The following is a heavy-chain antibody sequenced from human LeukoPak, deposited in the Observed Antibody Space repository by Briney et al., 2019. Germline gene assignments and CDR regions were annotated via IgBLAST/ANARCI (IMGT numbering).Heavy chain of an antibody. CDR3: ARSARITMVRGVISYFDY. CDR1: GGSISSSSYY. J-gene: IGHJ4*02. CDR2: IYYSGNT. V-gene: IGHV4-61*05. Sequence: SETLSLTCTVSGGSISSSSYYWGWIRQPPGKGLEWIGYIYYSGNTKYNPSLKSRVTISVDTSKNQFSLKLSSVTAADTAVYYCARSARITMVRGVISYFDYWGQGTLVTVSS. D-gene: IGHD3-10*01.